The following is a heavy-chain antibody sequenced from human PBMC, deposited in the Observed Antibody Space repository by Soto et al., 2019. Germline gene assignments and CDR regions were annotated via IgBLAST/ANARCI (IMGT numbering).Heavy chain of an antibody. D-gene: IGHD6-13*01. CDR3: ARFVYSSTWPKFDY. V-gene: IGHV2-5*02. CDR2: IYWDDEK. Sequence: QITLKESGPTLVKPTQTLTLTCNFSGFSLTTTGEAVGWSRQPPGNALEWLALIYWDDEKLFSPSLKSRLTITKASSKKQVVLTMTSMDPVHTATYYCARFVYSSTWPKFDYWGQGTLVAVSS. CDR1: GFSLTTTGEA. J-gene: IGHJ4*02.